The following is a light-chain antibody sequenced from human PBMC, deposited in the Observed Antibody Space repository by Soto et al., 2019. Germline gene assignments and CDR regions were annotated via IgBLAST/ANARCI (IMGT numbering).Light chain of an antibody. CDR3: QVWDSTSDHYV. J-gene: IGLJ1*01. CDR2: DDR. CDR1: NIGSRS. Sequence: SYEVTQPPSVSVAPGQTASISCGGNNIGSRSVHWYQQKPGQAPVLVVYDDRDRPSGIPERFAGSNSGNTATLTISRVEAGDEADYYCQVWDSTSDHYVFGTGTKVTVL. V-gene: IGLV3-21*02.